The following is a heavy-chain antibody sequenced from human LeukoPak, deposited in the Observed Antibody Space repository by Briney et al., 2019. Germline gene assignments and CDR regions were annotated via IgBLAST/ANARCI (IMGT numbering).Heavy chain of an antibody. Sequence: GASVKVSCKASGGTFSSYAISWVRQAPGQGLEWMGWISAYNGNTNYAQKLQGRVTMTTDTSTSTAYMELRSLRSDDTAVYYCARGAHSGYGRAFGYWGQGTLVTVSS. CDR1: GGTFSSYA. J-gene: IGHJ4*02. V-gene: IGHV1-18*01. D-gene: IGHD5-12*01. CDR3: ARGAHSGYGRAFGY. CDR2: ISAYNGNT.